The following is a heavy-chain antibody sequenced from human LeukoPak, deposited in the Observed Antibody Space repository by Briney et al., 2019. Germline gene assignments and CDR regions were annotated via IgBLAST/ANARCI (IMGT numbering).Heavy chain of an antibody. D-gene: IGHD3-22*01. Sequence: GGSLRLSCAASGFTFSSYGMHWVRQAPGKGLEWVAFIRYDGSNKYYTDSVKGRLTISRDNAKNSLYLQMNSLRAEDTAVYYCARDEAPPDYYDSSGYYPFDYWGQGTLVTVSS. V-gene: IGHV3-30*02. CDR2: IRYDGSNK. CDR3: ARDEAPPDYYDSSGYYPFDY. J-gene: IGHJ4*02. CDR1: GFTFSSYG.